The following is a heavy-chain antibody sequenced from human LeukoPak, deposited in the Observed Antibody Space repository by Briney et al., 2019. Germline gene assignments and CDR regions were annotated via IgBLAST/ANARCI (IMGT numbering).Heavy chain of an antibody. V-gene: IGHV3-30*18. CDR1: GFTFSRYG. CDR2: ISYDGADK. CDR3: AKDYATNSGSFDY. J-gene: IGHJ4*02. Sequence: GGSLRLSCAASGFTFSRYGMHWVRQAPGKGLEWVAFISYDGADKYYADSVKGRFTISRDNSKNTLYLQMSSLRAEDTAVSYCAKDYATNSGSFDYWGQGTLVSVSS. D-gene: IGHD5-12*01.